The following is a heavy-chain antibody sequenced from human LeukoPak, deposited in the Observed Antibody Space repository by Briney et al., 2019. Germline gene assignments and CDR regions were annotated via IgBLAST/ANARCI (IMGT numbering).Heavy chain of an antibody. V-gene: IGHV4-59*01. CDR2: IHDSRTT. J-gene: IGHJ4*02. Sequence: SETLSLTCTLSGGSISAYYWSWIRQPPGKGLEWIGYIHDSRTTSYNPSLKSRVTISADKSKNQFSLKLTYLTAADTAVYYCARVYASSGLAFWGRGSLVIVSS. D-gene: IGHD3-22*01. CDR3: ARVYASSGLAF. CDR1: GGSISAYY.